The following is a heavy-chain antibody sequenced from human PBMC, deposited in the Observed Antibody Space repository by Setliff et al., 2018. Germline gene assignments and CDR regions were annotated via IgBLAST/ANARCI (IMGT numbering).Heavy chain of an antibody. J-gene: IGHJ4*02. D-gene: IGHD1-26*01. V-gene: IGHV4-59*08. CDR2: VHFGGDT. Sequence: SETLSLTCTVSGGGSINNYYWSWVRQSPGKGLEWIGFVHFGGDTNYNPSLKSRVTISVDTSKNHVSLKLSSVTAADTAAYYCARLGATVKRGYFDFWGQGTLVTVSS. CDR1: GGGSINNYY. CDR3: ARLGATVKRGYFDF.